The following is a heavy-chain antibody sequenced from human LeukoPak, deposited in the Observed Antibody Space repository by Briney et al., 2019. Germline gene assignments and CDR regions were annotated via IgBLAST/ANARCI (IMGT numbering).Heavy chain of an antibody. CDR2: ISWNSGSI. CDR3: AKLGRNYYDSSGYYYAFDI. CDR1: GFTFDDYA. J-gene: IGHJ3*02. D-gene: IGHD3-22*01. V-gene: IGHV3-9*01. Sequence: GGSLRLSCAASGFTFDDYAMHWVRQAPVKGLEWVSGISWNSGSIGYADSVKGRFTISRDNAKNSLYLQMNSLRAEDTALYYCAKLGRNYYDSSGYYYAFDIWGQGTMVTVSS.